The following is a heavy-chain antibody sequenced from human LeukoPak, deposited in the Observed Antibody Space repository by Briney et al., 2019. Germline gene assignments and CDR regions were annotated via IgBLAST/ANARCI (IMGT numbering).Heavy chain of an antibody. V-gene: IGHV4-38-2*02. CDR1: GYSISSGYY. J-gene: IGHJ4*02. CDR3: ARDMARGVITYVDY. Sequence: PSETLSLTCTVSGYSISSGYYWGWIRQPPGKGLEWIGSIYHSGSTYYNPSLKGQVTISVDTSKNQFSLKLSSVTAADTAVYYCARDMARGVITYVDYWGQGTLVTVSS. CDR2: IYHSGST. D-gene: IGHD3-10*01.